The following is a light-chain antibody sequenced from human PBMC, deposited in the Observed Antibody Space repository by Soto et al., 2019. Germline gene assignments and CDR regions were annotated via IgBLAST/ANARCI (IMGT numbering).Light chain of an antibody. Sequence: DVQMTQSPSSLSASVGDRVIITCRASQTISNYLNWYQQKPGKAPKLLISPAPSFQSGVPSRFTASGSGTEFPLTINSLQPEDFATYYCQQGYSAPPSFGGGTKVDFK. CDR3: QQGYSAPPS. J-gene: IGKJ4*01. CDR2: PAP. CDR1: QTISNY. V-gene: IGKV1-39*01.